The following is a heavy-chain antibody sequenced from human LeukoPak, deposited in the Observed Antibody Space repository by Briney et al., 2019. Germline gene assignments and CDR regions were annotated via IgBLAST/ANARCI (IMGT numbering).Heavy chain of an antibody. CDR1: GGSISSSSYY. D-gene: IGHD3-10*01. CDR3: AGGLGSYRF. J-gene: IGHJ4*02. Sequence: SETLSLTCTVSGGSISSSSYYWGWIRQPPWKGLEWIGSIYYTGTTYYNPSLKSRVAISEDTSKNQFSLQLSSVTAADTAVYYCAGGLGSYRFWGQGTLVTVSS. CDR2: IYYTGTT. V-gene: IGHV4-39*01.